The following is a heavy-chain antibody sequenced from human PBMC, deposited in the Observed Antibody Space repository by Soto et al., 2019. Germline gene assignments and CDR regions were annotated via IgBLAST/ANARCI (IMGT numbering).Heavy chain of an antibody. D-gene: IGHD4-4*01. CDR2: ISAYNGNT. Sequence: ASVKVSCKASGYTFTSYGISWVRQAPGQGLEWMGWISAYNGNTNYAQKLQGRATMTTDTSTSTAYMELRSLRSDDTAVYYCARDSRLQYPEYYYYGMDVWGQGTTVTVSS. J-gene: IGHJ6*02. V-gene: IGHV1-18*01. CDR1: GYTFTSYG. CDR3: ARDSRLQYPEYYYYGMDV.